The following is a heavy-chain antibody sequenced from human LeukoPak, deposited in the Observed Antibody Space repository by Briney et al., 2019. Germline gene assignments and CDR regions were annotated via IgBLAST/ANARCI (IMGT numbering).Heavy chain of an antibody. CDR2: IKQDGSEK. CDR3: VRCTFVLHKRCSAFDV. V-gene: IGHV3-7*01. Sequence: PGGSLRLSCAASGFTFSSYWMSWVRQAPGKGLEWVVNIKQDGSEKYYVDSVKGRFTFSRDNAKNSLFLQMNSLRAEDTAVYYCVRCTFVLHKRCSAFDVWGQGTMVTVSA. D-gene: IGHD3-10*02. J-gene: IGHJ3*01. CDR1: GFTFSSYW.